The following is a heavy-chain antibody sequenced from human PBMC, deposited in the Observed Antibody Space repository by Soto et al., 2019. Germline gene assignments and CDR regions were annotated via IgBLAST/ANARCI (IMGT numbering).Heavy chain of an antibody. Sequence: PSETLSLTCTVXGGSISSSSYYWGWIRQPPGKGLEWIGSIFYSGSTYYNPSLKSRDTISVDTSKNQFSLKLTSVTAADTAEYYFSCIFFVLYCYGFYYYGMDVWGQGTTVTVSS. CDR2: IFYSGST. CDR1: GGSISSSSYY. V-gene: IGHV4-39*01. CDR3: SCIFFVLYCYGFYYYGMDV. D-gene: IGHD5-18*01. J-gene: IGHJ6*02.